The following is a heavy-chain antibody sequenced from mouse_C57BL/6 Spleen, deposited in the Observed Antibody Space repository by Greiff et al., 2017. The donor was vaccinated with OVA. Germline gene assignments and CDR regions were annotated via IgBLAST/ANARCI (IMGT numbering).Heavy chain of an antibody. CDR1: GYTFTDYE. V-gene: IGHV1-15*01. CDR3: TRERAYYYGLDY. J-gene: IGHJ2*01. CDR2: IDPETGGT. Sequence: QVQLQQSGAELVRPGASVTLSCKASGYTFTDYEMHWVKQTPVHGLEWIGAIDPETGGTAYNQKFKGKAILTADKSSSTAYMELRSLTSEDSAVYYCTRERAYYYGLDYWGQGTTLTVSS. D-gene: IGHD1-1*01.